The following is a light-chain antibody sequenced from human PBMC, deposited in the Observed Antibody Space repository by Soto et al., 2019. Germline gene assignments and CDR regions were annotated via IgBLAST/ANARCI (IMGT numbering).Light chain of an antibody. CDR3: SSYISGTLV. CDR2: EVI. CDR1: NSDVDTYHY. Sequence: QSALTQPASVSGSPGQSITISCTETNSDVDTYHYVSWYQQVPGKAPKLMIYEVIKRPSGISSRFSGSKSGNTASLTISGLQAEDEADYYCSSYISGTLVFGGGTKVTVL. J-gene: IGLJ2*01. V-gene: IGLV2-14*01.